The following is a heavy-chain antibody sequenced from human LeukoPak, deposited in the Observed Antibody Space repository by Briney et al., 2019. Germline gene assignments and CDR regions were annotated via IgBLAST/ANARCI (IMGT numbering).Heavy chain of an antibody. CDR1: GFTFSSYA. V-gene: IGHV3-7*05. Sequence: PGGSLRLSCAASGFTFSSYAMSWVRQAPGKGLEWVANIKQDGSEKYYVDSVKGRFTISRDNAKNSLYLQMNSLRAEDTAVYYCATPGYSSSWYVDYWGQGTLVTVSS. J-gene: IGHJ4*02. CDR3: ATPGYSSSWYVDY. D-gene: IGHD6-13*01. CDR2: IKQDGSEK.